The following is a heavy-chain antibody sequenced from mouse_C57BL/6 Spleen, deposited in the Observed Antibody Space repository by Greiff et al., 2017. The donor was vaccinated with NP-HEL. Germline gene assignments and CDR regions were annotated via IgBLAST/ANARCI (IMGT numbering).Heavy chain of an antibody. CDR2: ISYDGSN. Sequence: EVQLQQSGPGLVKPSQSLSLTCSVTGYSITSGYYWNWIRQFPGNKQEWMGYISYDGSNNYNPSLKNRISITRDTSKNQFFLKLNSVTTEDTATYYCARDIYYDYEGAMDYWGQGTSVTVSS. D-gene: IGHD2-4*01. J-gene: IGHJ4*01. CDR3: ARDIYYDYEGAMDY. CDR1: GYSITSGYY. V-gene: IGHV3-6*01.